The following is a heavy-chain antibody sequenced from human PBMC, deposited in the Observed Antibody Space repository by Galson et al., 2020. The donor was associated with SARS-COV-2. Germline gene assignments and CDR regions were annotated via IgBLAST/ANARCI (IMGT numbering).Heavy chain of an antibody. CDR3: ARHGDCSSTSCYTGAFDI. Sequence: ETSETLSLTCTVSGGSISSSNYYWGWIRQPPGTGLEWIGSIYYSGNTYYNPSLKSPVTISVDTSQNQFSLKLSSVTAAHTAVYYCARHGDCSSTSCYTGAFDIWGRGTMVTVSS. J-gene: IGHJ3*02. CDR1: GGSISSSNYY. CDR2: IYYSGNT. D-gene: IGHD2-2*02. V-gene: IGHV4-39*01.